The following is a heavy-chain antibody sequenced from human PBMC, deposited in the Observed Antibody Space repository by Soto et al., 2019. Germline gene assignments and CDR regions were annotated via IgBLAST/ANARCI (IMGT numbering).Heavy chain of an antibody. J-gene: IGHJ6*02. V-gene: IGHV1-3*01. Sequence: GASVKVSCKASGYTFTSYAMHWVRQAPGQRLEWMGWINAGNGNTEYSQKFQGRVTITRDTSASTAYMELSSLRSEDTAVYYCGVTTGLDYYYYGMDVWGQGTTVTVSS. CDR2: INAGNGNT. D-gene: IGHD4-17*01. CDR1: GYTFTSYA. CDR3: GVTTGLDYYYYGMDV.